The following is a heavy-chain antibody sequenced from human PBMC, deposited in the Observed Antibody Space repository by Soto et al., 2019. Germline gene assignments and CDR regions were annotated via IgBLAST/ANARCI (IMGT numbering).Heavy chain of an antibody. D-gene: IGHD6-13*01. CDR1: GFTFSNAW. J-gene: IGHJ6*02. CDR3: TTDRRVAAAGMYYYYYGMDV. Sequence: GGSLRLSCAASGFTFSNAWMNWVRQAPGKGLEWVGRIKSKTDGGTTDYAAPVKGRFTISRDDSKNTLYLQMNSLKTEDTAVYYCTTDRRVAAAGMYYYYYGMDVWGQGTTVTVSS. V-gene: IGHV3-15*07. CDR2: IKSKTDGGTT.